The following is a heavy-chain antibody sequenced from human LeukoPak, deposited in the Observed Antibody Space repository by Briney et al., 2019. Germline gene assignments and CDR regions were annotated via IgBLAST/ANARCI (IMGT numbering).Heavy chain of an antibody. CDR1: GGSISSYY. CDR3: AREVAGTDYFDY. J-gene: IGHJ4*02. V-gene: IGHV4-59*12. Sequence: SETLSLTCTVSGGSISSYYWSWIRQPPEKGLEWIGYIYYSGSTNYNPSLKSRVTISVDTSKNQFSLKLSSVTAADTAVYYCAREVAGTDYFDYWGQGTLVTVSS. D-gene: IGHD6-19*01. CDR2: IYYSGST.